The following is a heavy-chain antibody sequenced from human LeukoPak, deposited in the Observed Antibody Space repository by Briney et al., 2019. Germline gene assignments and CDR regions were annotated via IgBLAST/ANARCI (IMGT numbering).Heavy chain of an antibody. Sequence: SETLSLTCTVYGGSISSSTYHWGWIRQPPGKALEWIGTIYYSGITDYNPSLKSRVAISVDTSKNQFSLKVGSVTAADTAVYYCASYRSSYVDYWGQGTLVTVSS. CDR1: GGSISSSTYH. D-gene: IGHD2-2*01. CDR3: ASYRSSYVDY. V-gene: IGHV4-39*01. CDR2: IYYSGIT. J-gene: IGHJ4*02.